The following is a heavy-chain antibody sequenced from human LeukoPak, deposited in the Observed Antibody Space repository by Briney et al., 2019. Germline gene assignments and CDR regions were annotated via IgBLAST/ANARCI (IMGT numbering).Heavy chain of an antibody. Sequence: SETLSLTCTVSGGSISSSSYYWGWIRQPPGKGLEWIGSIYYSGSTYYNPSLKSRVTISVDTSKNQFSLKLSSVTAADTAVYYCARRGYSYGPIFDYWGQGTLVTVSS. J-gene: IGHJ4*02. V-gene: IGHV4-39*01. CDR3: ARRGYSYGPIFDY. CDR2: IYYSGST. D-gene: IGHD5-18*01. CDR1: GGSISSSSYY.